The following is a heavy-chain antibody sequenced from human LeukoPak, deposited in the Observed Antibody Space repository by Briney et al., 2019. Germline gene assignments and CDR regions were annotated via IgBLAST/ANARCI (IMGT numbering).Heavy chain of an antibody. CDR2: VSADGGTT. D-gene: IGHD5-24*01. CDR3: ARGFDGYPFGWWFDP. V-gene: IGHV3-74*01. Sequence: QSGGSLRLSCVVSGFTFSTYWMHWVRQAPGKGLVWVSRVSADGGTTIYADSVKGRFTISRDNGINTVYLQMNSLRAEDTAVYYCARGFDGYPFGWWFDPWGQGTLVTVSS. CDR1: GFTFSTYW. J-gene: IGHJ5*02.